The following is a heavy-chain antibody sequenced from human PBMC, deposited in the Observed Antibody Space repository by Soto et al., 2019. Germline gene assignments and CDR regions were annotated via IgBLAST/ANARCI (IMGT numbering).Heavy chain of an antibody. CDR1: SGSIFTTNW. D-gene: IGHD1-26*01. CDR3: ARKPDVATAKVGGGYVFDV. Sequence: QVQLQESGPGLVKPSGTLSLTCAASSGSIFTTNWWSWVRQSPGRGLQWIGDIYHSGSPKYNPSLKSRVSISIDKSKDLFFLNLTSVTGADTAVYYCARKPDVATAKVGGGYVFDVWGQGTMVTVSS. CDR2: IYHSGSP. V-gene: IGHV4-4*02. J-gene: IGHJ3*01.